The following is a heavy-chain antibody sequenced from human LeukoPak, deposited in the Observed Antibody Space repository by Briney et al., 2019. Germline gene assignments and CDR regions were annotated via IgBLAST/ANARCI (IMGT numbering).Heavy chain of an antibody. CDR1: GGSFSGYY. D-gene: IGHD3-22*01. V-gene: IGHV4-34*01. CDR2: INHSGST. J-gene: IGHJ6*03. CDR3: VRSVGYYYDSSGDRFYDYYFYMDV. Sequence: KSSETLSLTCAVYGGSFSGYYWSWIRQPPGKGLEWIGEINHSGSTNYNPSLESRVIISVDTSKNQFSLKLISVTAADTAVYYCVRSVGYYYDSSGDRFYDYYFYMDVWGKGTSVIVSS.